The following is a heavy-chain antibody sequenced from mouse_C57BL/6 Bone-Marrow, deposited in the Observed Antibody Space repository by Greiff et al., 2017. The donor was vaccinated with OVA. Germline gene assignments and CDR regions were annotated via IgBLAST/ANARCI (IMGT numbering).Heavy chain of an antibody. D-gene: IGHD3-3*01. CDR3: ARGGLGQYYFDY. V-gene: IGHV1-55*01. Sequence: VQLQQSGAELVKPGASVKMSCKASGYTFTSYWITWVKQRPGQGLEWIGDIYPGSGSTNYNEKFKSKATLTVDTSSSTAYMQLSSLTSEDSAVYYCARGGLGQYYFDYWGQGTTLTVSS. CDR2: IYPGSGST. J-gene: IGHJ2*01. CDR1: GYTFTSYW.